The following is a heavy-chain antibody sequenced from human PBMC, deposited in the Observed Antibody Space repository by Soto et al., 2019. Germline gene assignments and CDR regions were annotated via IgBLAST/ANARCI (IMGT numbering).Heavy chain of an antibody. CDR2: INHSGST. D-gene: IGHD6-19*01. Sequence: QVQLQQWGAGLLKPSETLSLTCAVYGGSFSGYYWSWIRQPPGKGLEWIGEINHSGSTNYNPSLKSRVTISVDTSKNQFSLKLSSVTAADTAVYYCARVDHSHSSGWYGRDYWGQGTLVTVSS. CDR1: GGSFSGYY. V-gene: IGHV4-34*01. J-gene: IGHJ4*02. CDR3: ARVDHSHSSGWYGRDY.